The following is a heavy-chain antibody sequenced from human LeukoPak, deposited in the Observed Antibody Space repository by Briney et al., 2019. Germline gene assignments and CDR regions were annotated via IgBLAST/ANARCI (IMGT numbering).Heavy chain of an antibody. Sequence: PSETLSLTCTVSGGSISNYYWSWIRQPPGKGLEWIGYVYYSGSTNYNPSLKSRVTISVDTSKNQFSLKLNSVTAADTAVYYCARHAYNWNYVFDYWGQGTLVTVSS. CDR2: VYYSGST. CDR3: ARHAYNWNYVFDY. D-gene: IGHD1-7*01. J-gene: IGHJ4*02. V-gene: IGHV4-59*08. CDR1: GGSISNYY.